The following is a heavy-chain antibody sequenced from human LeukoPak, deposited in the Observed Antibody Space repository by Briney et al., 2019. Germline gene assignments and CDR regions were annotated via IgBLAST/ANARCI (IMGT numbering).Heavy chain of an antibody. CDR3: AASSGGSCLY. J-gene: IGHJ4*02. CDR1: GFTFSSYE. V-gene: IGHV3-48*03. Sequence: PGGSLRLSCAASGFTFSSYEMNWVRQAPGKGLEWVSYISSSGSTIYYADSVKGRFTISRDNAKSSLYLQMNSLRAEDTAVYYCAASSGGSCLYWGQGTLVTVSS. D-gene: IGHD2-15*01. CDR2: ISSSGSTI.